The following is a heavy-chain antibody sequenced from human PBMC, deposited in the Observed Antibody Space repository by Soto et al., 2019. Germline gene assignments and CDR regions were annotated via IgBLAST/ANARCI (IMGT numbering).Heavy chain of an antibody. CDR1: GFTFSSYA. CDR3: AMLNSGSYSYHGMDV. CDR2: ISGSGGNT. J-gene: IGHJ6*02. D-gene: IGHD1-26*01. Sequence: EVQLLESGGDLVQPGGSLRLSCAASGFTFSSYAMNWVRQAPGKGLEWVSAISGSGGNTFYADSVKGRFTISRDNSKNTLFLQMHSLRAEDTAIYYCAMLNSGSYSYHGMDVWGQGDHGHRLL. V-gene: IGHV3-23*01.